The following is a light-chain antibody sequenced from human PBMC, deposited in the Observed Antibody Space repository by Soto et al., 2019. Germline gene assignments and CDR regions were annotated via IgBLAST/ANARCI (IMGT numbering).Light chain of an antibody. CDR3: CSCTSSHTVV. CDR2: DVN. Sequence: QSALTQPRSVSGSPGQSVTISCTGTSSDVGAYNYVSWYQQHPGKAPKLMIYDVNKRPSGVPYRFSGSKSGNTASLTISGLLAEDEADYYCCSCTSSHTVVFGGGTKVTVL. J-gene: IGLJ2*01. CDR1: SSDVGAYNY. V-gene: IGLV2-11*01.